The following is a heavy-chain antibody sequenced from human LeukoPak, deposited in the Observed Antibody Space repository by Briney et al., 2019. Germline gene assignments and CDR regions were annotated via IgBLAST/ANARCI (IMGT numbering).Heavy chain of an antibody. CDR2: INPNSGGT. D-gene: IGHD2-8*01. V-gene: IGHV1-2*02. CDR3: ARWLGWDIVLMVYALDY. J-gene: IGHJ4*02. CDR1: GYTFTGYY. Sequence: ASVKVSCKASGYTFTGYYMHWVRQAPGQGLEWMGWINPNSGGTNYAQKFQGRVTITRDTSISTAYMELSRLRSDDTAVYYCARWLGWDIVLMVYALDYWGQGTLVTVSS.